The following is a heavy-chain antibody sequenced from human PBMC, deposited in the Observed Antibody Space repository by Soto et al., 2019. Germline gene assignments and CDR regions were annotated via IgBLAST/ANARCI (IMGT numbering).Heavy chain of an antibody. CDR2: IYHRGTT. V-gene: IGHV4-31*03. D-gene: IGHD4-17*01. CDR1: GASISSGGYY. J-gene: IGHJ4*01. CDR3: QAQHEYGLSDY. Sequence: TLSLTCSVSGASISSGGYYWNWIRQDPGKGLEWIGYIYHRGTTYYNPSLKGRVSVSVDTSQNQFFLTITSVTAADTAVYYFQAQHEYGLSDYWRHGTLVTVSS.